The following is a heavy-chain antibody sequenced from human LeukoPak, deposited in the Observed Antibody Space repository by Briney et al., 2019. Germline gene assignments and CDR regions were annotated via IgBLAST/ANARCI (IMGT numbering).Heavy chain of an antibody. V-gene: IGHV4-39*01. CDR2: IYYRGNT. Sequence: SETLSLTCTVSGDSISSYNYFWGWLRQPPGKGLEWVGSIYYRGNTYYNPSLKRRVTLSADTSKTQFSLNVTSVTAADTAVYYCARASSGYYWDFDYWGQGALVTVSS. CDR3: ARASSGYYWDFDY. D-gene: IGHD3-22*01. J-gene: IGHJ4*02. CDR1: GDSISSYNYF.